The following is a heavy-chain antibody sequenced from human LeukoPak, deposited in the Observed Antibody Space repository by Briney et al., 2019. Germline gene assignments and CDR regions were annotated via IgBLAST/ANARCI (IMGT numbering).Heavy chain of an antibody. CDR3: ARSQTVVVPAAITSYYYYGMDV. Sequence: GASVKVSCKASGYTFTSYDINWVRQATGQGLEWMGWMNPNSGNTGYAQKFQGRVTMTRNTSISTAYMELSSLRSEDTAVYYCARSQTVVVPAAITSYYYYGMDVWGQGTTVTVSS. J-gene: IGHJ6*02. CDR2: MNPNSGNT. V-gene: IGHV1-8*01. D-gene: IGHD2-2*01. CDR1: GYTFTSYD.